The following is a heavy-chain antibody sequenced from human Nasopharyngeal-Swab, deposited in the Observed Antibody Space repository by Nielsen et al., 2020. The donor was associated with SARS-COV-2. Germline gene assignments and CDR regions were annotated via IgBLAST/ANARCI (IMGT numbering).Heavy chain of an antibody. J-gene: IGHJ2*01. CDR2: ISWNSGSI. Sequence: GGSLRLSCAASGFTFDDYAMHWVRQAPGKGLEWVSGISWNSGSIGYADSVKGRFTISRDNAKNSLYLQMNSLRAEDTALYYCAKELEPPHWYFDLWGRGTLVTVSS. V-gene: IGHV3-9*01. D-gene: IGHD1-1*01. CDR3: AKELEPPHWYFDL. CDR1: GFTFDDYA.